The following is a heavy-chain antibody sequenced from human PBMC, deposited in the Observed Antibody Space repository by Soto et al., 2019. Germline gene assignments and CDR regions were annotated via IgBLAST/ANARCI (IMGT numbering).Heavy chain of an antibody. CDR2: IYSGGNT. CDR3: ARDIGLLGTFDY. Sequence: EVRLVESGGGLVQPGGSLRLSCAASGFTVSTTYMHWVRQAPGKGLEWVSLIYSGGNTHYADSVKGRFTISRDTSKNAWHLQMNSLRAEDTAVYYCARDIGLLGTFDYWGQGTLVTVSS. V-gene: IGHV3-66*01. D-gene: IGHD3-16*01. J-gene: IGHJ4*02. CDR1: GFTVSTTY.